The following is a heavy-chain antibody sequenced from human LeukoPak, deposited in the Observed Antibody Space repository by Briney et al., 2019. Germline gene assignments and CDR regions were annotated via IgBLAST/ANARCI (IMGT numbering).Heavy chain of an antibody. J-gene: IGHJ1*01. CDR1: GYTLTVLS. CDR3: ATDRRLYYYDSSGYGEYFQH. CDR2: FDPEDGET. D-gene: IGHD3-22*01. Sequence: ASVKVSCKVSGYTLTVLSMHWVRQAPGTGLEWMGGFDPEDGETIYAQKFQGRVTMTEDTSTDTAYMELSSLRSEDTAVYYCATDRRLYYYDSSGYGEYFQHWGQGTLVTVSS. V-gene: IGHV1-24*01.